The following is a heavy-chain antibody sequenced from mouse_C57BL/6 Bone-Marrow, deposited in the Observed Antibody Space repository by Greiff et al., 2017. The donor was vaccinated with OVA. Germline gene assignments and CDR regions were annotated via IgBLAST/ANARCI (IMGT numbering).Heavy chain of an antibody. CDR2: IDPEDGET. CDR3: SRTGTRYWYFDV. J-gene: IGHJ1*03. V-gene: IGHV14-2*01. CDR1: GFNFKDYY. Sequence: VQLKESGAELVKPGASVKLSCTASGFNFKDYYMHWVKQRTEQGLEWIGRIDPEDGETKYDPKFQGKATMTADTSSNTAYLQLSILTSEDTAVAYFSRTGTRYWYFDVWGTGTTVTVSS. D-gene: IGHD4-1*01.